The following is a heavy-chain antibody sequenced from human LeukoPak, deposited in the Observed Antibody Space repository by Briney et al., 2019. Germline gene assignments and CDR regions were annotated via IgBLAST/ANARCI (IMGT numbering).Heavy chain of an antibody. CDR2: MRRDGNEI. CDR3: AIDTQIVVVVAAGVGPNFDY. V-gene: IGHV3-7*03. J-gene: IGHJ4*02. Sequence: GGSLRLSCSASGFTFSTYWMSWVRQAPGKGLEWVANMRRDGNEIYYLDSVRGRFTISRDNSKNTLYLQMNSLRAEDTAVYYCAIDTQIVVVVAAGVGPNFDYWGQGTLVTVSS. CDR1: GFTFSTYW. D-gene: IGHD2-15*01.